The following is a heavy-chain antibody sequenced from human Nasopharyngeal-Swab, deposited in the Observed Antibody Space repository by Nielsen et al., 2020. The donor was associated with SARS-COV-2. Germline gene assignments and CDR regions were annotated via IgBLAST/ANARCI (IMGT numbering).Heavy chain of an antibody. V-gene: IGHV5-51*01. CDR1: GYSFTSYW. CDR2: IYPGDSDT. D-gene: IGHD6-19*01. Sequence: GESLKISCTGSGYSFTSYWIGWVRQMPGKGLEWMGIIYPGDSDTRYSPSFQGQVTISADKSISTAYLQWSSLKASDTAMYYCARQRGIAVAGTNWFDPWGQGTLVTVSS. CDR3: ARQRGIAVAGTNWFDP. J-gene: IGHJ5*02.